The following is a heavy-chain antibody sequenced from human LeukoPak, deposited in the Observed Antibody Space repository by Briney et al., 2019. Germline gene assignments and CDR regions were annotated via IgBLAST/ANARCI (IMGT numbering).Heavy chain of an antibody. D-gene: IGHD3-16*02. Sequence: GGSLRLSCAASGFTFSSYAMSWVRQAPGKGLEWVSAISGSGGSTYYADSVKGRFTISRDNSNNTLYLQMNSLRAEDTAVYYCAKAGNSALRLGELSLHGSWVSYWYFDLWGRGTLVTVSS. V-gene: IGHV3-23*01. CDR2: ISGSGGST. J-gene: IGHJ2*01. CDR1: GFTFSSYA. CDR3: AKAGNSALRLGELSLHGSWVSYWYFDL.